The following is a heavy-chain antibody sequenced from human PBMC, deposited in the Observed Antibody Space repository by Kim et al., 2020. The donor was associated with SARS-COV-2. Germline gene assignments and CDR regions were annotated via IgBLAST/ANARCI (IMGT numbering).Heavy chain of an antibody. D-gene: IGHD6-19*01. CDR3: AKDIGKLGAVAGTVFDY. CDR1: GFTFGDYA. V-gene: IGHV3-9*01. J-gene: IGHJ4*02. Sequence: GGSLRLSCAASGFTFGDYAIHWVLQTPGKGLEWVSGISWNSADINYADSAKGRFTISRDNARNSLYLQMNSLRAEDTAFYYCAKDIGKLGAVAGTVFDYWGQGTLVTVSS. CDR2: ISWNSADI.